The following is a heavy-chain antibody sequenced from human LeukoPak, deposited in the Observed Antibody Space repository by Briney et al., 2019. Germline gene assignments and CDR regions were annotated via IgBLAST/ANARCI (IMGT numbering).Heavy chain of an antibody. J-gene: IGHJ3*02. V-gene: IGHV1-18*04. CDR3: ARDRGVVTATDAFDI. Sequence: ASVKVSCKASGYTSTNYYLHWVRQAPGQGLEWMGWISAYNGNTNYAQKLQGRVTMTTDTSTSTAYMELRSLRSDDTAVYYCARDRGVVTATDAFDIWGQGTMVTVSS. D-gene: IGHD2-21*02. CDR1: GYTSTNYY. CDR2: ISAYNGNT.